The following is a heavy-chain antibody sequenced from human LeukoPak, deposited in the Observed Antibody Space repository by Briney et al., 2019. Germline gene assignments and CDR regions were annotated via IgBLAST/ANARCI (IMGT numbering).Heavy chain of an antibody. CDR2: IYSGGST. J-gene: IGHJ4*02. D-gene: IGHD1-26*01. CDR1: GFTFSSYA. CDR3: ASFANSGTSDY. Sequence: GGSLRLSCAASGFTFSSYAMSWVRQAPGKGLEWVSVIYSGGSTYYADSVKGRFTITRDNSKNTLYLQMNSLRAEDTAVYYCASFANSGTSDYWGQGTLVTVSS. V-gene: IGHV3-53*01.